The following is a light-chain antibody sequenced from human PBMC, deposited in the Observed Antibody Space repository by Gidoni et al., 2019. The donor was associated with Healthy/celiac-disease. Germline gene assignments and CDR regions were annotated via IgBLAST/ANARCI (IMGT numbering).Light chain of an antibody. CDR3: QQYYSTPQT. CDR1: QSVLYRSNNKNY. V-gene: IGKV4-1*01. Sequence: DIVMTQSPDSLAVSLGARATINCKSSQSVLYRSNNKNYLAWYQQKPGQPPKLLIYWASTRESGVPDRFSGSGSGTDFTLTISSLQAEDVAVYYCQQYYSTPQTFGGGTKVEIK. J-gene: IGKJ4*01. CDR2: WAS.